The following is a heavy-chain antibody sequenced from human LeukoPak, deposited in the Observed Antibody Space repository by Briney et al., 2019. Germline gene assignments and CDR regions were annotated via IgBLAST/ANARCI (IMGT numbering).Heavy chain of an antibody. J-gene: IGHJ3*02. D-gene: IGHD5-18*01. CDR2: ISSSSSYI. V-gene: IGHV3-21*01. CDR1: GFTFSSYS. Sequence: GGSLRLSCAASGFTFSSYSMNWVRLAPGKGLEWVSSISSSSSYIYYADSVKGRFTISRDNAKNSLYLQMNSLRAEDTAVYYCARDLSSRGYTYGTPAFTFDIWGQGTMVTVSS. CDR3: ARDLSSRGYTYGTPAFTFDI.